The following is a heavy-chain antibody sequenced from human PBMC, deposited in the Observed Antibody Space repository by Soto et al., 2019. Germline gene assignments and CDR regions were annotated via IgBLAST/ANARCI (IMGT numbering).Heavy chain of an antibody. Sequence: QVQLQESGPGLVKPSQTLSLTCAVSGGSISSGGYYWCWIRQHPGKGLERIGYIYYSGSAYYNPSLKSRVTISVDTSKNQFSLKLTSVTAADTAVYYCARADSSTWLFYFDYWGQGTLVTVSS. CDR3: ARADSSTWLFYFDY. V-gene: IGHV4-31*11. D-gene: IGHD6-13*01. J-gene: IGHJ4*02. CDR2: IYYSGSA. CDR1: GGSISSGGYY.